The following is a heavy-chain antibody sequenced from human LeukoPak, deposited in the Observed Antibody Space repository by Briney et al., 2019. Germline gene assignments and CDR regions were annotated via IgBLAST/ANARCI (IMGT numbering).Heavy chain of an antibody. D-gene: IGHD3-22*01. CDR3: ARVDYYDSSGYYFDY. V-gene: IGHV4-59*01. CDR1: GGSISSYY. CDR2: IYYSGST. Sequence: PSETLSLTCTVSGGSISSYYWSWIRQPPGKGLEWIGYIYYSGSTNYNPSPKSRVTISVDTSKNQFSLKLSSVTAADTAVYYCARVDYYDSSGYYFDYWGQGTLVTVSS. J-gene: IGHJ4*02.